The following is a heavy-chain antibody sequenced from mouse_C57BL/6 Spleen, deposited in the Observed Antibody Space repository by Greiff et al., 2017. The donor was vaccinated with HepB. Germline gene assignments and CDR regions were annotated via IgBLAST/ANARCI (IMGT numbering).Heavy chain of an antibody. CDR3: ARDSGSIDFAY. CDR2: IDPSDSYT. Sequence: QVQLQQPGAELVKPGASVKLSCKASGYTFTSYWMQWVKQRPGQGLEWIGEIDPSDSYTNYNQKFKGKATLTVDTSSSTAYMQLSSLTSEDSAVYYCARDSGSIDFAYWGQGTLVTVSA. J-gene: IGHJ3*01. CDR1: GYTFTSYW. V-gene: IGHV1-50*01. D-gene: IGHD1-1*01.